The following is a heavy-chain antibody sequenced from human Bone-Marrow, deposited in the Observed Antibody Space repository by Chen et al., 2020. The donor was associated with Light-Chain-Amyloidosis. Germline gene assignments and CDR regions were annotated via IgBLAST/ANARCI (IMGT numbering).Heavy chain of an antibody. CDR1: GFTFSSYA. CDR3: AKDFRVGATWIGDGWFDP. CDR2: ICGRGGST. D-gene: IGHD1-26*01. Sequence: EVRLVESGGGVVQPGGSLRLSCAASGFTFSSYAMSWVRQAPGKGLEWVSAICGRGGSTYYADSVKGRFTISRDNSKNTLYLQMNSLRAEDTAVYYCAKDFRVGATWIGDGWFDPWGQGTLVTVSS. J-gene: IGHJ5*02. V-gene: IGHV3-23*04.